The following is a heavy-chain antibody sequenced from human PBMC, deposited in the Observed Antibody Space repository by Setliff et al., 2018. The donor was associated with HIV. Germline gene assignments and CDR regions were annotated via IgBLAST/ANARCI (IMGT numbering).Heavy chain of an antibody. D-gene: IGHD5-18*01. CDR2: ISGSGGTT. J-gene: IGHJ5*02. Sequence: GGSLRLSCAASGFTFSSYAMSWVPQAPGKGLEWVSVISGSGGTTYYADSVKGRFTISRDNSKNTVFLQMNSLRGEDTAVYYCAALKGYSYGRGCFDPWGQGTLVTVSS. CDR1: GFTFSSYA. CDR3: AALKGYSYGRGCFDP. V-gene: IGHV3-23*01.